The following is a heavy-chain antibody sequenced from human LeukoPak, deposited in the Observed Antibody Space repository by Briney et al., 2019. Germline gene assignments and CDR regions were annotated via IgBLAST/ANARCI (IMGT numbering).Heavy chain of an antibody. CDR2: ISYDGSNK. V-gene: IGHV3-30*04. J-gene: IGHJ5*02. CDR1: GFTFSSYA. CDR3: ARDVGT. Sequence: PGRSLRLSCAASGFTFSSYAMHWVRQAPGKGLKWVAVISYDGSNKYYADSVKGRFTISRDNAKNTLYLQMSSLRAEDTAVYYCARDVGTWGQGTLVTVSS. D-gene: IGHD7-27*01.